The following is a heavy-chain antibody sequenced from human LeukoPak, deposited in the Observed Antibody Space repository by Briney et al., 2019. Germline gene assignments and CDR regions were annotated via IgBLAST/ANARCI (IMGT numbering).Heavy chain of an antibody. CDR2: IMSSGTTI. CDR3: AKAHIQLWLDY. V-gene: IGHV3-48*02. J-gene: IGHJ4*02. D-gene: IGHD5-18*01. Sequence: GGSLRLSCAASGFTFSKYSMNWVRQAPGKGLEWISYIMSSGTTIYYADSVKGRFTISRDNAKNSLYLQMNNLRDEDTAVYYCAKAHIQLWLDYWGQGTLVTVSS. CDR1: GFTFSKYS.